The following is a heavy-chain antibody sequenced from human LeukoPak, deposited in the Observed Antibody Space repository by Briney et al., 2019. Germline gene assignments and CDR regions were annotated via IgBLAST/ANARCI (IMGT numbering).Heavy chain of an antibody. Sequence: KPSETLSLTCTVSAYSISSGYYWGWIRQPPGKGLEWIGSIYHSGSTYYNPSLKGRVTISVDTSKNQFSLKLSSVTAADTAVYYCARSTNYYYDSSGSDAFDIWGQGTMVTVSS. D-gene: IGHD3-22*01. V-gene: IGHV4-38-2*02. CDR2: IYHSGST. CDR1: AYSISSGYY. J-gene: IGHJ3*02. CDR3: ARSTNYYYDSSGSDAFDI.